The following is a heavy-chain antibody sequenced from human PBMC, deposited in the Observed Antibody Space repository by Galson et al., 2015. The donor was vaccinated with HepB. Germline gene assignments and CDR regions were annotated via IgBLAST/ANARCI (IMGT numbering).Heavy chain of an antibody. Sequence: PALVKPTQTLTLTCTFSGFSLSTSGVGVGWIRQPPGEALEWLALIDWDDDKRYSPSLKSRLTITKDTSKNQVVLTMTNMDPVDTATYYCAHSLFVVQGVHDAFDIWGQGTMVTVSS. V-gene: IGHV2-5*02. D-gene: IGHD3-10*01. J-gene: IGHJ3*02. CDR3: AHSLFVVQGVHDAFDI. CDR2: IDWDDDK. CDR1: GFSLSTSGVG.